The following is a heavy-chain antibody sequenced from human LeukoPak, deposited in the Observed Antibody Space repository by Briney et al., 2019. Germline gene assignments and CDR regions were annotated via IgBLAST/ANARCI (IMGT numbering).Heavy chain of an antibody. CDR1: GGSISIYY. J-gene: IGHJ4*02. D-gene: IGHD5-18*01. V-gene: IGHV4-59*01. Sequence: SETLSLTCTVSGGSISIYYWSWIRQPPGKGLEWIGYIYYSGSTNYNPSLKSRVTISVDTSKNQFSLKLSSVTAADTAVYYCARVRDTAMVDYWGQGTLVTVSS. CDR3: ARVRDTAMVDY. CDR2: IYYSGST.